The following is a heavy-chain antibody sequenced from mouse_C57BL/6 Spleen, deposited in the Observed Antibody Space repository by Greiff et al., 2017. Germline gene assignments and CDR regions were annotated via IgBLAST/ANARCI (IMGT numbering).Heavy chain of an antibody. CDR2: IYPSDSET. CDR3: AREGMVRRGFAY. J-gene: IGHJ3*01. CDR1: GYTFTSYW. V-gene: IGHV1-61*01. Sequence: QVQLQQPGAELVRPGSSVKLSCTASGYTFTSYWMDWVKQRPGQGLEWIGNIYPSDSETHYPHKFKDKATLTVDKSSSTAYMQLSSLTSEDSAVYYCAREGMVRRGFAYGGQGTLVTVAA. D-gene: IGHD2-14*01.